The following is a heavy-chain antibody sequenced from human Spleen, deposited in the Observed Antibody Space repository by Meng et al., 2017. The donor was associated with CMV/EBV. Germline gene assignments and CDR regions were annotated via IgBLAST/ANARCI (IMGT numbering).Heavy chain of an antibody. Sequence: GGSLRLSCAASGFTFSSYWMSWVRQAPGKGLEWVANIKQDGSEKYYVDSVKGRFTISRDNAKNSLFLQMNSLRAEDTAVYYCARDPGYCTNGVCYYFDYWGQGTLVTVSS. CDR1: GFTFSSYW. CDR3: ARDPGYCTNGVCYYFDY. J-gene: IGHJ4*02. CDR2: IKQDGSEK. D-gene: IGHD2-8*01. V-gene: IGHV3-7*01.